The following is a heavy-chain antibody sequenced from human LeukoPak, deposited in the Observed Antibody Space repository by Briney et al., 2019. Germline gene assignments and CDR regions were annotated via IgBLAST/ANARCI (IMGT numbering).Heavy chain of an antibody. V-gene: IGHV3-13*01. CDR3: ARAQGSGWYDY. CDR2: SGTAGDT. D-gene: IGHD6-19*01. Sequence: GGSLRLSCAASGFTFSSYGMHWVRQATGKGLEWVSGSGTAGDTYYAGSVKGRFTISRENAKNSLYLQMNSLRAGDTAVYYCARAQGSGWYDYWGQGTLVAVSS. CDR1: GFTFSSYG. J-gene: IGHJ4*02.